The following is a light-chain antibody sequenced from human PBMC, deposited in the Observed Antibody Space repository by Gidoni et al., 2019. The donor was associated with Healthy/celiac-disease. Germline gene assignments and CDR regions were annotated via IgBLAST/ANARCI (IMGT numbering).Light chain of an antibody. Sequence: DIQMTQSPSTLSASVGDRVTITCLASQSISSWLAWYQQKPGKAPKLLIYKASSLESGVPSRFSGSGSGTEFTLTISSLQPDDFATYYCQQYNSYSLFXQXTKVEIK. CDR2: KAS. CDR3: QQYNSYSL. CDR1: QSISSW. V-gene: IGKV1-5*03. J-gene: IGKJ1*01.